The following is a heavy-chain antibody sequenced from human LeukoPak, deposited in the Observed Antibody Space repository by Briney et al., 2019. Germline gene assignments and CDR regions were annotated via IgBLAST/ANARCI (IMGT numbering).Heavy chain of an antibody. CDR2: IHPSGSS. J-gene: IGHJ4*02. CDR3: ARGPPPDFDY. Sequence: SETLSLTCTLSGDSISSYYSSWIRQPAGKGLEWLGRIHPSGSSNYIPSLKSRVTLSVHTSKNQCSLKLSSVTAADTAVYYCARGPPPDFDYWGRGTLVTVSS. V-gene: IGHV4-4*07. CDR1: GDSISSYY.